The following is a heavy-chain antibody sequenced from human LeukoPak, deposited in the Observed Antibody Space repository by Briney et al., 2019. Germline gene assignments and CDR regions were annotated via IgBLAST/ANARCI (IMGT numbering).Heavy chain of an antibody. V-gene: IGHV4-34*01. CDR1: GGSFSGYY. CDR2: INHSGST. J-gene: IGHJ4*02. Sequence: SETLSLTCAVYGGSFSGYYWSWIRQPPGKGLEWIGEINHSGSTNYNPSLKSRVTISVDTSKNQFSLEVSSVTAADTAVYYCARSDYGDYEGQYYFDYWGQGTLVTVSS. CDR3: ARSDYGDYEGQYYFDY. D-gene: IGHD4-17*01.